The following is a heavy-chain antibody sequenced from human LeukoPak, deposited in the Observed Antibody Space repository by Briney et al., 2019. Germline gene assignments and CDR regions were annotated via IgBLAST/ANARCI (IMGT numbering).Heavy chain of an antibody. D-gene: IGHD1-1*01. CDR3: ARRTGTTYYYYYYGMDV. J-gene: IGHJ6*02. Sequence: SVKVSCKASGGTFSSYAISWVRQAPGQGLEWMGGIIPIFGTANYAQKFQGRVTITADESTSTAYMELSSLRSEDMAVYYCARRTGTTYYYYYYGMDVWGQGTTVTVSS. CDR2: IIPIFGTA. CDR1: GGTFSSYA. V-gene: IGHV1-69*13.